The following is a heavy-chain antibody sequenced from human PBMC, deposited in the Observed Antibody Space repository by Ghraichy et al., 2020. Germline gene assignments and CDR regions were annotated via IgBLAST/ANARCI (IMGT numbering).Heavy chain of an antibody. CDR1: GAPVTTYF. CDR3: ARMDGYKAPLWY. J-gene: IGHJ4*02. CDR2: IFYSGST. Sequence: SETLSLTCSVSGAPVTTYFLTWIRQPPGKGLEWIGGIFYSGSTNYNPSLKGRVTISIDAYNNQFSLNLSSVTPADTAVYYCARMDGYKAPLWYWGQGTLVAVAS. V-gene: IGHV4-59*02. D-gene: IGHD2-21*01.